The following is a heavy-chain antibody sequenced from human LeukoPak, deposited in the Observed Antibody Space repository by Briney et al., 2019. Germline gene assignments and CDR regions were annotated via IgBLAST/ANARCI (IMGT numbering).Heavy chain of an antibody. J-gene: IGHJ6*03. CDR1: GGSISSSSYY. Sequence: PSETLSLTCTVSGGSISSSSYYWGWIRQPPGKGLEWIGSIYYSGSTYYNPSLKSRVTISVDTSKNQFSQKLSSVTAADTAVYYCARDTLTAPFYYSYMDVWGKGTTVTVSS. V-gene: IGHV4-39*07. CDR3: ARDTLTAPFYYSYMDV. CDR2: IYYSGST. D-gene: IGHD1-14*01.